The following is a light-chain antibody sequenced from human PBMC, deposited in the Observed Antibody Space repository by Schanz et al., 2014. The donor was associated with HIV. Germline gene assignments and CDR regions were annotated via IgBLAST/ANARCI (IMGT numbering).Light chain of an antibody. V-gene: IGLV2-23*02. CDR1: RNDVGTYNL. CDR2: EVT. CDR3: CSYAPSSTLV. Sequence: QSALTQPASVSGSPGQSITISCTGTRNDVGTYNLVSWYQQHPGKAPQLMIYEVTKRPSGVSDRFSGSKSDNTASLTISGLQADDEADYYCCSYAPSSTLVFGGGTKLTVL. J-gene: IGLJ3*02.